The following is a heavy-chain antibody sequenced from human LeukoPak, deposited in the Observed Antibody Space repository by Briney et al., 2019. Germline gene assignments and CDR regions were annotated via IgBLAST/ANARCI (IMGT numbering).Heavy chain of an antibody. J-gene: IGHJ4*02. CDR3: AKQSPYGGRFGVDDD. V-gene: IGHV3-23*01. Sequence: PGGSLRLSCAASGFTVTGNYMSWVRQAPGKGPEWVSAINTNSGSIYYTDSVKGRFTTSRDNSKNTLYLQMNDLRPEDTAVYSCAKQSPYGGRFGVDDDWGRGTLVTVSS. D-gene: IGHD1-26*01. CDR2: INTNSGSI. CDR1: GFTVTGNY.